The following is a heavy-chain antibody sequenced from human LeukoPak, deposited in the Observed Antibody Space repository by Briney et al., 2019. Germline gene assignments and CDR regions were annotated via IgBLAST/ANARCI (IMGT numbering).Heavy chain of an antibody. CDR2: IISILGIA. CDR1: GGTFSSYA. Sequence: ASVNVSCKASGGTFSSYAISWVRQAPGQGLDWMGRIISILGIANYAQKFQGRVTITAHKSTSTAYMELSSLRSEDTAVYYCARDTCSGGSCLSDYWGQGTLVTVSS. CDR3: ARDTCSGGSCLSDY. V-gene: IGHV1-69*04. D-gene: IGHD2-15*01. J-gene: IGHJ4*02.